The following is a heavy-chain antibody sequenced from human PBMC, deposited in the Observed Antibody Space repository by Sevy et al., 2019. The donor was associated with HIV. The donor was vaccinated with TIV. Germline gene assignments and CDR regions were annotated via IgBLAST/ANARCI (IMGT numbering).Heavy chain of an antibody. Sequence: SQTLSLTCAISGDSVSSNSAAWNWIRQSPSRGLEWLGRTYYRSKWYNDYAVSVKSRITINPDTSKNQFSLQLNSVTPEDTAVYYCARAYCSGGNCYSYNFDYWGQGTLVTVSS. J-gene: IGHJ4*02. CDR1: GDSVSSNSAA. CDR3: ARAYCSGGNCYSYNFDY. D-gene: IGHD2-15*01. CDR2: TYYRSKWYN. V-gene: IGHV6-1*01.